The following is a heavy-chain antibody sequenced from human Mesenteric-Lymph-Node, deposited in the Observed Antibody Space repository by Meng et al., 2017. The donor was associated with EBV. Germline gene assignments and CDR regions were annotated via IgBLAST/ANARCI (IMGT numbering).Heavy chain of an antibody. V-gene: IGHV4-34*02. J-gene: IGHJ5*02. Sequence: QVKLQQGGAGLLKPSETLSLTCAVYGASFSDYYWTWIRQPPGKGLEWIGEVNHGGATIYNPSLESRVTISIDTSKNQFSLKVTSVTAADTAVYFCATLGSFASSIDPWGQGTLVTVSS. CDR1: GASFSDYY. CDR2: VNHGGAT. D-gene: IGHD3-16*01. CDR3: ATLGSFASSIDP.